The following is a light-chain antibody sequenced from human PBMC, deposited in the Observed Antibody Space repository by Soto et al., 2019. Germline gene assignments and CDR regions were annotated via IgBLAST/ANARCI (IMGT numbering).Light chain of an antibody. CDR1: QSVSSSY. V-gene: IGKV3-20*01. CDR2: GAS. CDR3: QQYGSSSYP. J-gene: IGKJ2*01. Sequence: EIVLTQSPGTLSLSPGERANLSCRASQSVSSSYLAWYQQKPGQAPRLLIYGASSRATGIPDRFSGSGSGTDFTLTISRLEPEDFAVYYCQQYGSSSYPFGQGTKLEIK.